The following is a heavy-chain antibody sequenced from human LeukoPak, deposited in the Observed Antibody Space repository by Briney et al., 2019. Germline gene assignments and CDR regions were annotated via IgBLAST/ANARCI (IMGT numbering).Heavy chain of an antibody. CDR2: ISSSSSYI. D-gene: IGHD3-3*01. CDR3: ARAILYDFPDAFDI. CDR1: GFTFSSYS. V-gene: IGHV3-21*01. Sequence: GGSLRLSCAASGFTFSSYSMNWVRQAPGKGLEWVSSISSSSSYIYYADSVKGRFTISRDNAKNSLYLQMNSLRAEDTAVYYCARAILYDFPDAFDIWGQGTMVTVSS. J-gene: IGHJ3*02.